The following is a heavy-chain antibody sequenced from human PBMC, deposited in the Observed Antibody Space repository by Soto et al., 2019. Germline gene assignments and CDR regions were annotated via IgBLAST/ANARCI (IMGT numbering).Heavy chain of an antibody. CDR2: IYYSGST. V-gene: IGHV4-31*03. Sequence: SETLSLTCTVSGGSISSGGYYWSWIRQHPGKGLEWIGYIYYSGSTYYNPSLKSRVTISVDTSKNKFSLKLSSVTAADTAVYYCARGVAAAGTDYFDYWGQGTLVTVSS. D-gene: IGHD6-13*01. CDR1: GGSISSGGYY. CDR3: ARGVAAAGTDYFDY. J-gene: IGHJ4*02.